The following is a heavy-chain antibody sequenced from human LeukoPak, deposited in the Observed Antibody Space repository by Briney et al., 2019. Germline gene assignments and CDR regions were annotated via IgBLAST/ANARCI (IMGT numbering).Heavy chain of an antibody. CDR2: IIPLLGTA. J-gene: IGHJ4*02. D-gene: IGHD5-18*01. CDR1: GGSFSNEA. CDR3: ARAGYGYSDY. V-gene: IGHV1-69*11. Sequence: SVKVSCRASGGSFSNEAITWVRQAPGQGLEWVARIIPLLGTANYAQKFQGRVTITTDESTSTAYMELSSLRSEDTAVYYCARAGYGYSDYWGQGTLVTVSS.